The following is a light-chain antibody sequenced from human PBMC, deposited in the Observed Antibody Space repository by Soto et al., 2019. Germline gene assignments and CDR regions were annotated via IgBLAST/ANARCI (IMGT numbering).Light chain of an antibody. CDR1: QSVSSSY. J-gene: IGKJ4*01. CDR3: QQYGSSPPLT. CDR2: GAS. V-gene: IGKV3-20*01. Sequence: EFVLTQSPCTLSLSTGERATLSCRATQSVSSSYLAWYQQKPGQAPRILIYGASTRATGIPDRFSGSGSGTEFTLTISRLEPDDFAVYYCQQYGSSPPLTFGGGTKVEIK.